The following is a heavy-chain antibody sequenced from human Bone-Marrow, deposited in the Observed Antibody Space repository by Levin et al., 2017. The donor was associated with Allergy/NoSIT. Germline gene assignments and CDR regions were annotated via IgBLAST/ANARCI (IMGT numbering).Heavy chain of an antibody. D-gene: IGHD3-22*01. V-gene: IGHV1-8*01. J-gene: IGHJ4*02. CDR1: GYTFTSYD. CDR3: ARVDGRYYYDSSGS. CDR2: MNPNSGNT. Sequence: ASVKVSCKASGYTFTSYDINWVRQATGQGLEWMGWMNPNSGNTGYAQKFQGRVTMTRNTSISTAYMELSSLRSEDTAVYYCARVDGRYYYDSSGSWGQGTLVTVSS.